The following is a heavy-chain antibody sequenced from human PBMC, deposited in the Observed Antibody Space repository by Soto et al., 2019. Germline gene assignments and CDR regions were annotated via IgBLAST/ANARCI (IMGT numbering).Heavy chain of an antibody. CDR2: IYSGGYT. CDR3: ATHPGGGGY. V-gene: IGHV3-53*01. CDR1: GFTVSNNY. D-gene: IGHD3-10*01. J-gene: IGHJ4*02. Sequence: EVQLVESGGGLIQPGGSLRLSCAVSGFTVSNNYMSWVRQAPGKGLEGVSVIYSGGYTAYGDSVKGRFTISRDNSKNKQNLQMNTLGAAAPAVFSCATHPGGGGYWGQGTLVTVSS.